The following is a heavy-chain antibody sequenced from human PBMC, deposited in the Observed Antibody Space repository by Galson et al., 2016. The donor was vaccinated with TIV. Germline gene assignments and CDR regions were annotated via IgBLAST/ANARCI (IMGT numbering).Heavy chain of an antibody. CDR2: IDPSDSST. V-gene: IGHV5-10-1*04. CDR3: ARHPLSRAFDI. J-gene: IGHJ3*02. CDR1: GYNFKSYW. Sequence: QSGAEVKKPGESLRISCKAIGYNFKSYWISWVRQMPGKGLEWLGRIDPSDSSTNYSPSFQGQVTISANKSISTAYVQWSSLKASDTAMYFCARHPLSRAFDIWGQGTVVTVSS.